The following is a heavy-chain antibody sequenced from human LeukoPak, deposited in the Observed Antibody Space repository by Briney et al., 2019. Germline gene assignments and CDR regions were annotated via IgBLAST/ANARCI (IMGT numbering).Heavy chain of an antibody. CDR2: ISYDGGNK. Sequence: GGSLRLSCAVSGFRFSSIGIHWVRQAPGKGLEWVAVISYDGGNKYYADSVKGRFTISRDNSKNTLYLQMNSLRAEDTAVYYCAKDRGLYQLLEYYFDYWGQGTLVTVSS. J-gene: IGHJ4*02. CDR1: GFRFSSIG. CDR3: AKDRGLYQLLEYYFDY. D-gene: IGHD2-2*01. V-gene: IGHV3-30*18.